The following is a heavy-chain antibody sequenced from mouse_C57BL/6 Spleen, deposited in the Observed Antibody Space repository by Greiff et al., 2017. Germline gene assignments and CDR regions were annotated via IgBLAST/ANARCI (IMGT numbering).Heavy chain of an antibody. CDR1: GYTFTSYW. CDR2: IDPTASAT. V-gene: IGHV1-52*01. D-gene: IGHD2-12*01. Sequence: QVQLQQPGAELVRPGSSVKLSCKASGYTFTSYWMHWVKQRPIQGLEWIGNIDPTASATHYNQQFKDKATLTVYKSSSTAYRQLSSLTSEDYAVYYCASAQLTGYAMDYWGQGTSVTVSS. CDR3: ASAQLTGYAMDY. J-gene: IGHJ4*01.